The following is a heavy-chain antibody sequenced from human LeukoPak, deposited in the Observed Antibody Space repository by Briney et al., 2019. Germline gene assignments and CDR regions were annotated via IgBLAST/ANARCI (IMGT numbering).Heavy chain of an antibody. D-gene: IGHD3-10*01. CDR2: ISWNSGSI. J-gene: IGHJ4*02. CDR3: AKGRGDMVRGVIGNP. V-gene: IGHV3-9*01. CDR1: GFTFDDYA. Sequence: PGGSLRLSCAASGFTFDDYAMHWVRHAPGKGLEWVSGISWNSGSIGYADSVKGRFTISRDNAKNSLYLQMNSLRAEDTALYYCAKGRGDMVRGVIGNPWGQGTLVTVSS.